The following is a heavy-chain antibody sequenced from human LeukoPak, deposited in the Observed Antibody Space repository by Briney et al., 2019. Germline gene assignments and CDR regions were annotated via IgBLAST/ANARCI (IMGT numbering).Heavy chain of an antibody. V-gene: IGHV1-2*02. CDR2: INPNSGGT. Sequence: ASVKVSCKASGYTFNSYYMVWVRQAPGQGLEWMGWINPNSGGTNYAQKFQGRVTMTRDTSISTAYMELSRLRSDDTAVYYCASARKRWLQFDYWGQGTLVTVSS. D-gene: IGHD5-24*01. J-gene: IGHJ4*02. CDR1: GYTFNSYY. CDR3: ASARKRWLQFDY.